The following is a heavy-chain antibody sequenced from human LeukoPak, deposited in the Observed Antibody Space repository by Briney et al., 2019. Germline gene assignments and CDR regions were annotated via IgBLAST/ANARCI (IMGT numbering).Heavy chain of an antibody. Sequence: PGGSLRLSCAASGFTFSSYAMHWVRQAPGKGLEWVAVISYDGSNEYYADSVKGRFTISRDNSKNTLYLQMNSLRAEDTAVYYCAKVYSTGGMDVWGQGTTVTVSS. J-gene: IGHJ6*02. CDR2: ISYDGSNE. CDR1: GFTFSSYA. D-gene: IGHD5-18*01. CDR3: AKVYSTGGMDV. V-gene: IGHV3-30*04.